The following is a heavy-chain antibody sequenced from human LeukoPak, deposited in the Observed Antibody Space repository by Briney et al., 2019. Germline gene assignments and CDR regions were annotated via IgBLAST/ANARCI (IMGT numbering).Heavy chain of an antibody. CDR1: GYTFTSYD. Sequence: ASVKVSCKASGYTFTSYDINWVRQATGQGLEWMGWINPNSGGTNYAQKFQGRVTMTRDTSISTAYMELSRLRSDDTAVYYCAREPYDSSGYSSQRWFDPWGQGTLVTVSS. V-gene: IGHV1-2*02. D-gene: IGHD3-22*01. CDR2: INPNSGGT. J-gene: IGHJ5*02. CDR3: AREPYDSSGYSSQRWFDP.